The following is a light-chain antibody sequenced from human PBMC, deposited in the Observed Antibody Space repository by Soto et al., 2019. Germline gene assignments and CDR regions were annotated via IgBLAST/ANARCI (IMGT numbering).Light chain of an antibody. Sequence: DIQMTQSPSSLSASVGDRVTITCRASQGISNYLAWYQQKPWKGPKFLIYAASTLQSGVPSRFSGSGSGTDFSLTITSLQPEDVATYYCQKYNRAPWTFGQGTKVELQ. V-gene: IGKV1-27*01. CDR3: QKYNRAPWT. CDR1: QGISNY. CDR2: AAS. J-gene: IGKJ1*01.